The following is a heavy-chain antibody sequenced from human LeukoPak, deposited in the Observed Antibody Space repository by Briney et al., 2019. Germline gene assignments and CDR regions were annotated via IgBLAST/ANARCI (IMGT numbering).Heavy chain of an antibody. CDR3: ARDGIFYDSSGYPTEAFDY. CDR2: IYTSGST. Sequence: SETLSLTCTVSGGSISSYYWSWIRQPAGKGLEWIGRIYTSGSTNYNPSLKSRVTMSVDTSKNQFSLKLSSVTAADTAVYYCARDGIFYDSSGYPTEAFDYWGQGTLVTVSS. D-gene: IGHD3-22*01. V-gene: IGHV4-4*07. CDR1: GGSISSYY. J-gene: IGHJ4*02.